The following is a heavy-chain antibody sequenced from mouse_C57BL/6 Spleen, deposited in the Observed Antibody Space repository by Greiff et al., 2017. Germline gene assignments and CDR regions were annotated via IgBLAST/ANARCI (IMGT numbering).Heavy chain of an antibody. D-gene: IGHD1-1*01. J-gene: IGHJ2*01. CDR3: ASETVVATGDY. Sequence: VQLQQSGAELMKPGASVKLSCKATGYTFTGYWIEWVKQRPGHGLEWIGEILPGSGSTNYTEKFKGKATFTADTSSNTAYLQLRSLTPEDSAIXYGASETVVATGDYWGQGTTLTGSS. CDR1: GYTFTGYW. CDR2: ILPGSGST. V-gene: IGHV1-9*01.